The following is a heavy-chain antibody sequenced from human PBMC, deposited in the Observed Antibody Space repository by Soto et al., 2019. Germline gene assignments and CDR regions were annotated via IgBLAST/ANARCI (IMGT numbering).Heavy chain of an antibody. CDR1: GYTFTSYG. V-gene: IGHV1-18*01. D-gene: IGHD2-8*01. CDR3: ARVQLMVYAIGAGGDYYYMDV. CDR2: ISAYNGNT. Sequence: ASVKVSCKASGYTFTSYGISWVRQAPGQGLEWMGWISAYNGNTNYAQKLQGRVTMTTDTSTSKAYMELRSLRSDDTAVYYCARVQLMVYAIGAGGDYYYMDVWGKGTTVTVSS. J-gene: IGHJ6*03.